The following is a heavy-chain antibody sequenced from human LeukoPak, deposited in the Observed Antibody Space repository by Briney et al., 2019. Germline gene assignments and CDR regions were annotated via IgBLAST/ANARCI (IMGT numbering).Heavy chain of an antibody. D-gene: IGHD6-19*01. J-gene: IGHJ4*02. CDR3: ARVSIAVAGAPFDY. V-gene: IGHV3-48*03. Sequence: PGGSLRLSCAASGFTFSSYEMNWVRQAPGKGLEWVSYISSGSTIYDADSVKGRFTISRDNAKNSLYLQMNSLRAEDTAVYYCARVSIAVAGAPFDYWGQGTLVTVSS. CDR1: GFTFSSYE. CDR2: ISSGSTI.